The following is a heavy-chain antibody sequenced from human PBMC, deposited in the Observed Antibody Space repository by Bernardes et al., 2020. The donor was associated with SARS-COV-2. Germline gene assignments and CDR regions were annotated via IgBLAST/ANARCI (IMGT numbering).Heavy chain of an antibody. D-gene: IGHD2-2*01. V-gene: IGHV3-23*01. CDR3: AREPSRRADL. Sequence: GGSLRLSCAASGFTFGSSGMSWVRQAPGQGLEWVSYITERSERSIYADSVKGQFTISRDNSRDTLYLHLSNLRAEDTAIYYCAREPSRRADLWGQGTLVTVSS. CDR1: GFTFGSSG. J-gene: IGHJ5*02. CDR2: ITERSERS.